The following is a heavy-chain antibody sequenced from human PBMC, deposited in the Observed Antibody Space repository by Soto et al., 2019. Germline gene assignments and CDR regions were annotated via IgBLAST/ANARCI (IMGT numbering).Heavy chain of an antibody. J-gene: IGHJ3*02. V-gene: IGHV3-9*01. Sequence: EVQLVESGGGLVQPGRSLRLYCAASGFTCDDYAMHWVRQAPGKGLAWVSGISWTSGSMGDADSVKGRFTISRDNAKNYLYLQMNSLRAEDTALYYCAKDRKRSGYCSGGSCFYAFDIWGQGTMVTVSS. CDR2: ISWTSGSM. CDR3: AKDRKRSGYCSGGSCFYAFDI. D-gene: IGHD2-15*01. CDR1: GFTCDDYA.